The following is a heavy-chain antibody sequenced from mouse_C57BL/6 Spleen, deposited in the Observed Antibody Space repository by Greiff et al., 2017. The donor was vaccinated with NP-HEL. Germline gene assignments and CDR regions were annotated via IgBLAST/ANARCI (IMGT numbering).Heavy chain of an antibody. D-gene: IGHD2-5*01. Sequence: EVMLVESGGGLVKPGGSLKLSCAASGFTFSDYGMHWVRQAPEKGLEWVAYISSGSSTIYYADTVKGRFTISRDNAKNTLFLQMTSLRSEDTAMYYCARRSNYEDYAMDYWGQGTSVTVSS. V-gene: IGHV5-17*01. CDR3: ARRSNYEDYAMDY. CDR2: ISSGSSTI. CDR1: GFTFSDYG. J-gene: IGHJ4*01.